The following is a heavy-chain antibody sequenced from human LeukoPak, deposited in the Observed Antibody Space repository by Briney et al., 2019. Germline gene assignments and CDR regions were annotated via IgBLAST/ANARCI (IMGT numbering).Heavy chain of an antibody. V-gene: IGHV4-34*01. Sequence: SETLALTCAVYGGSFSGYYWSGIRQPPGNELEGIGEINHRGSANYNPALTSRVTISVDTPTNQFSLKLSSVTDADTAVYYCARVRGHSYGYSVASWGQGTLVTVSS. J-gene: IGHJ4*02. CDR3: ARVRGHSYGYSVAS. CDR2: INHRGSA. CDR1: GGSFSGYY. D-gene: IGHD5-18*01.